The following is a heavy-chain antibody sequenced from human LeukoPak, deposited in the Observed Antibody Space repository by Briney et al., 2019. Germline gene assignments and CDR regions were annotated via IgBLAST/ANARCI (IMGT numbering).Heavy chain of an antibody. V-gene: IGHV3-53*01. Sequence: GGSLRLSCVGSGFTFSKYEMNWVRQAPGKGPEWVSVIYRGGSTYYADSVKGRFTISRDNSKNTLYLQMNSLRAEDTAVYYCASCLHHYYDSSGYPDYWGQGTLVNVSS. D-gene: IGHD3-22*01. J-gene: IGHJ4*02. CDR2: IYRGGST. CDR3: ASCLHHYYDSSGYPDY. CDR1: GFTFSKYE.